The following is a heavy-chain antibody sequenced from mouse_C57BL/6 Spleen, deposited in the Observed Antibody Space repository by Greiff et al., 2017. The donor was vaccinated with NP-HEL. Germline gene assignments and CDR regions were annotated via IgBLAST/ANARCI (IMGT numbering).Heavy chain of an antibody. Sequence: QVTLKVSGPGILQPSQTLSLTCSFSGFSLSTFGMGVGWIRQPSGKGLDWLAHIWWDDDKYYNPALKSRLTIAKDTSSNKVVLKIAKVDTADSATDHRVRVVERLRGAMDYWGKGTSVTVS. D-gene: IGHD2-2*01. CDR1: GFSLSTFGMG. CDR3: VRVVERLRGAMDY. V-gene: IGHV8-8*01. CDR2: IWWDDDK. J-gene: IGHJ4*01.